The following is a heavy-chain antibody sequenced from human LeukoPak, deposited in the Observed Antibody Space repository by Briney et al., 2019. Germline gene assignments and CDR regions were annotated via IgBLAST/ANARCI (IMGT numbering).Heavy chain of an antibody. Sequence: GGSLRLSCAASGFTFSSYGMHWVRQAPGKGLEWVAFIRYDGSNKYYADSVKGRFTISRDNSKNTLYLQMNSLRAEDTAVYYCAKFSATVVTPGDYWGQGTLVTVSS. V-gene: IGHV3-30*02. CDR2: IRYDGSNK. D-gene: IGHD4-23*01. CDR1: GFTFSSYG. CDR3: AKFSATVVTPGDY. J-gene: IGHJ4*02.